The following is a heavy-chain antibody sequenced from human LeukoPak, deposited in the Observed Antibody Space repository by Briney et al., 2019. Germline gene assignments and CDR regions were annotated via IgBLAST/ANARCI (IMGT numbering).Heavy chain of an antibody. CDR2: IKRDGSER. Sequence: GGSLRLSCAASGFTLSSYWMSWVRQAPGKGLEWVANIKRDGSERYYVDSVKGRFSISRDNAKNSLYLQMNSLRVEDTAVYYCVRDDGATKPCWGQGTLVTVSS. V-gene: IGHV3-7*01. D-gene: IGHD1-26*01. CDR3: VRDDGATKPC. J-gene: IGHJ4*02. CDR1: GFTLSSYW.